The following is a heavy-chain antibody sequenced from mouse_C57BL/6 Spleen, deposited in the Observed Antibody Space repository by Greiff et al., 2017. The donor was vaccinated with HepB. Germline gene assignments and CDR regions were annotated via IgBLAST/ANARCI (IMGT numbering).Heavy chain of an antibody. D-gene: IGHD4-1*01. CDR3: ALGRGGFDY. V-gene: IGHV1-63*01. Sequence: VQLKESGAELVRPGTSVKMSCKASGYTFTNYWIGWAKQRPGHGLEWIGDIYPGGGYTNYNEKFKGKATLTADKSSSTAYMQFSSLTSEDSAIYYCALGRGGFDYWGQGTTLTVSS. CDR1: GYTFTNYW. J-gene: IGHJ2*01. CDR2: IYPGGGYT.